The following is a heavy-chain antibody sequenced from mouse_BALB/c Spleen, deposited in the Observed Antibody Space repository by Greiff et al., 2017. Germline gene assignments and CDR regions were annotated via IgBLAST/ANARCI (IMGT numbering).Heavy chain of an antibody. D-gene: IGHD1-1*01. CDR3: ARTDGSSYDYFDY. Sequence: VQLQQSGPQLVRPGASVKISCKASGYSFTSYWMHWVKQRPGQGLEWIGMIDPSDSETRLNQKFKDKATLTVDKSSSTAYMQLSSPTSEDSAVYYCARTDGSSYDYFDYWGQGTTLTVSS. J-gene: IGHJ2*01. CDR1: GYSFTSYW. CDR2: IDPSDSET. V-gene: IGHV1S127*01.